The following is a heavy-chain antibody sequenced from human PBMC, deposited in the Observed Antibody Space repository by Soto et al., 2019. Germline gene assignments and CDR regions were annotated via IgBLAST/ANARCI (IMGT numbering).Heavy chain of an antibody. D-gene: IGHD2-15*01. CDR2: ISSSSSYT. V-gene: IGHV3-11*06. CDR1: GFTFSDYY. CDR3: ARKYCSGGSCYLTNWFDP. J-gene: IGHJ5*02. Sequence: PVGSLRLSCAASGFTFSDYYMSWIRQAPGKGLEWVSYISSSSSYTNYADSVKGRFTISRDNAKNSLYLQMNSLRAEDTAVYYCARKYCSGGSCYLTNWFDPWGQGTLVTVSS.